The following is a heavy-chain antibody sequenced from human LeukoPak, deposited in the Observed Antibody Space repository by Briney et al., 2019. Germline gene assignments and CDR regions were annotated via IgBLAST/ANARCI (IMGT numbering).Heavy chain of an antibody. J-gene: IGHJ4*02. V-gene: IGHV4-34*01. CDR1: GXSVSGYY. CDR2: INHSGST. Sequence: PSETLSLTWAVYGXSVSGYYGSWIRQPPGKGLEWIGEINHSGSTNYNPSLKSRVTISVDTSKDQFSLKLSSVTAADTAVFYCARGPQNDYGDFFDYWGQGTLVTVSS. D-gene: IGHD4-17*01. CDR3: ARGPQNDYGDFFDY.